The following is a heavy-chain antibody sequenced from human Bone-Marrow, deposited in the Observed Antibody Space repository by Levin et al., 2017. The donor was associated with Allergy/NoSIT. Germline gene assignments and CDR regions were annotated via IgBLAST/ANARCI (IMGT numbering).Heavy chain of an antibody. CDR1: GFIFSSFD. V-gene: IGHV3-13*01. CDR2: ISSDGDI. D-gene: IGHD3-22*01. J-gene: IGHJ4*02. Sequence: GESLKISCAASGFIFSSFDMHWVRQPKGKGLEWVSSISSDGDIYYADSLRGRFTISRENAKNSLYLQMNSLSAGDTAVYYCARLNFYDGSGYDFWGQGTLVTVSS. CDR3: ARLNFYDGSGYDF.